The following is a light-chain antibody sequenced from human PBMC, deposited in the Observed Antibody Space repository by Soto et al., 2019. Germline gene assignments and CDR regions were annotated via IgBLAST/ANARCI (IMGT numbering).Light chain of an antibody. Sequence: EIVVTQSPATLSVSLGDRATLSCRASQSVSGDLAWYQQKPGQAPRLLISGVSTRATDTPARFSGSGSGTEFTLTISSLQSEDFAVYFCHQYNNWPYAFGQGTKLEI. CDR2: GVS. J-gene: IGKJ2*01. CDR3: HQYNNWPYA. CDR1: QSVSGD. V-gene: IGKV3-15*01.